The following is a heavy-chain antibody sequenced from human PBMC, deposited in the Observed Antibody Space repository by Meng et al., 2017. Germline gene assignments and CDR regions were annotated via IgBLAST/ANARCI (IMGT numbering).Heavy chain of an antibody. D-gene: IGHD3-10*01. CDR3: ARGGEVPYGSGRAGYDAFDI. V-gene: IGHV3-33*01. Sequence: GGSLRLSCAASGFTFSSYGMHWVRQAPGKGLEWVAVIWYDGSNKYYADSVKGRFTISRDNSKNTLYLQMNSLRAEDTAVYYCARGGEVPYGSGRAGYDAFDIWGQGTMVTVSS. CDR2: IWYDGSNK. J-gene: IGHJ3*02. CDR1: GFTFSSYG.